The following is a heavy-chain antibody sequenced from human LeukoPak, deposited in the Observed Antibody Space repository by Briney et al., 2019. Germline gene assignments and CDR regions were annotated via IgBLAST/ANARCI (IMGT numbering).Heavy chain of an antibody. CDR1: GGSIKTYY. V-gene: IGHV4-59*08. CDR3: AAGSRPYYFYYMAV. J-gene: IGHJ6*03. CDR2: MSYSGTS. Sequence: SETLSLTCTVSGGSIKTYYWSWSRQSPGKGLEWIGSMSYSGTSNYIPSLKSRVSMTIDISKNQFSLKLTSVTAADTALYFCAAGSRPYYFYYMAVWGTGTTVTVSS.